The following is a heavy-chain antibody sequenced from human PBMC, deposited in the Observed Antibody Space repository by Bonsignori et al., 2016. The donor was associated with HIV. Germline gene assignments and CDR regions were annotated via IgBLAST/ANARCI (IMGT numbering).Heavy chain of an antibody. D-gene: IGHD3-22*01. CDR1: GYSISTGYY. Sequence: QVQLQESGPGLVKPSETLSLTCTVSGYSISTGYYWGWIRQSPGKGLEWIGSIYHTGITHYNPSLKSRVTISVDTSKNQFSLKLNSVTAADTAVYYCASTPRIYFDISGYYSYWGQGTLVTVSS. CDR3: ASTPRIYFDISGYYSY. J-gene: IGHJ4*02. V-gene: IGHV4-38-2*02. CDR2: IYHTGIT.